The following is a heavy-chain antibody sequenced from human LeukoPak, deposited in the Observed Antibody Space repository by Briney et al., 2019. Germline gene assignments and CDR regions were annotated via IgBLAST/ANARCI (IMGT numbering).Heavy chain of an antibody. V-gene: IGHV4-30-2*01. J-gene: IGHJ5*02. Sequence: SETLSLTCAVSGGSISSGGDSWSWIRQPPGKGLEWLGHIYYSGSTYYNPSLKSRVTMSEDRSKNQFSLKLSSVTAADTAVYYCARDSVWFGGHWFDPWGQGTLVTVSS. CDR2: IYYSGST. CDR3: ARDSVWFGGHWFDP. CDR1: GGSISSGGDS. D-gene: IGHD3-10*01.